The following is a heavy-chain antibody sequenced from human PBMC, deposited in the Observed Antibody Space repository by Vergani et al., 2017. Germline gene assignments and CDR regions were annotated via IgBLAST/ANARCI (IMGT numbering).Heavy chain of an antibody. CDR1: GGSISSYY. CDR3: ASQWGTMAFDY. CDR2: IYYSGST. V-gene: IGHV4-59*01. J-gene: IGHJ4*02. D-gene: IGHD3-10*01. Sequence: QVQLQESGPGLVKPSETLSLTCTVSGGSISSYYWSWIRQPPGKGLEWIGYIYYSGSTNYNPSPKSRVTISVDTSKNQFSLKLSSVTAADTAVYYCASQWGTMAFDYWGQGTLVTVSS.